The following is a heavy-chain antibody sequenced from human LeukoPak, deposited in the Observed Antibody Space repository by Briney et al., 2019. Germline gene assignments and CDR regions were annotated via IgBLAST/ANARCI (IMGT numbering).Heavy chain of an antibody. Sequence: GGSLRLSCAASGFTFSDYYMNWIRQAPGKGLEWVSYISRSGSTIYYADSVRGRFTISRDNAKNSLYLQMNGLRAEDTAVYYCATSGPGAPFDYWGQGTLVTVSS. J-gene: IGHJ4*02. CDR1: GFTFSDYY. CDR3: ATSGPGAPFDY. D-gene: IGHD3-3*01. V-gene: IGHV3-11*01. CDR2: ISRSGSTI.